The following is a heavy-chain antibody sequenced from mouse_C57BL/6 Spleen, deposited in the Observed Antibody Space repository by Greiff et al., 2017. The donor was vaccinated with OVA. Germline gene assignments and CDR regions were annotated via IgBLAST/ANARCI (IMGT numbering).Heavy chain of an antibody. CDR1: GYTFTDYE. Sequence: VQLQQSGAELVRPGASVTLSCKASGYTFTDYEMHWVKQTPVHGLEWIGAIDPETGGTAYNQKFKGKAILTADKSSSTAYMELRSLTSEDSAVYYCTRGRYGYDHYYYAMDDWGQGTSVTVSS. V-gene: IGHV1-15*01. D-gene: IGHD2-2*01. CDR3: TRGRYGYDHYYYAMDD. J-gene: IGHJ4*01. CDR2: IDPETGGT.